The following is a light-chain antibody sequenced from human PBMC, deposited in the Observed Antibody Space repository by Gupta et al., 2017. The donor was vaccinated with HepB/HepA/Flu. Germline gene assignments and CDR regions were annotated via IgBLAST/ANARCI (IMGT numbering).Light chain of an antibody. J-gene: IGKJ1*01. CDR1: QTITNY. V-gene: IGKV1-39*01. Sequence: DIQLTQSPSSLSASVGDRVPITCRASQTITNYLNWYQQQPGKAPRLLIYSTSTRVSVVPSRFRGSGSEXIFTLTXNQDQEEDSAFYCCQQIQIPLTFGXGTKVEI. CDR2: STS. CDR3: QQIQIPLT.